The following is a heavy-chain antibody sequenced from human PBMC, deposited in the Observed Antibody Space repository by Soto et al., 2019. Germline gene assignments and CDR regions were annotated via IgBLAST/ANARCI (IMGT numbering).Heavy chain of an antibody. V-gene: IGHV1-2*04. CDR2: INPSSGVT. D-gene: IGHD3-22*01. J-gene: IGHJ6*02. Sequence: ASVKVSCKASGYTFTKFHIHWVRQAPGQGLEWMGMINPSSGVTSDAQKFQGWVTMTRDTSISTAYMELSRLRSDDTAVYYCARGRRGDSSGYYYYYYGMDVWGQGTTVTVSS. CDR3: ARGRRGDSSGYYYYYYGMDV. CDR1: GYTFTKFH.